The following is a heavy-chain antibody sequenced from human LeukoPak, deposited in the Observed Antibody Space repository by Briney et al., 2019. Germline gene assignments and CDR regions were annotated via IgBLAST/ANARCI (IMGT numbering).Heavy chain of an antibody. CDR3: VRHSNWGFDY. V-gene: IGHV5-51*01. J-gene: IGHJ4*02. CDR1: GYSFASYW. D-gene: IGHD7-27*01. Sequence: GESLKISCKASGYSFASYWIGWVRQMSGKGLEWMAIVHPNDASTIYSPSFQGQVTISADKSISTAYLQWSTLKASDTAIYYCVRHSNWGFDYWGRGTLLTVSS. CDR2: VHPNDAST.